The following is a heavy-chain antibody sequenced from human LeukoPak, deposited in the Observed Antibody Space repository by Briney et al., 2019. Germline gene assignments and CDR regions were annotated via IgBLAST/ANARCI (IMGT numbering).Heavy chain of an antibody. J-gene: IGHJ3*02. CDR3: AADRSIVGVTDEAFDI. Sequence: SVKVSCKASGFTFTSSAIQWVRQARGQPLEWIGWIVVGSGNTYYAPKFQDRVTISRDKSKDTAYMEVSSLRSDDTAVYYCAADRSIVGVTDEAFDIWGQGTRVTVSS. D-gene: IGHD1-26*01. CDR2: IVVGSGNT. CDR1: GFTFTSSA. V-gene: IGHV1-58*02.